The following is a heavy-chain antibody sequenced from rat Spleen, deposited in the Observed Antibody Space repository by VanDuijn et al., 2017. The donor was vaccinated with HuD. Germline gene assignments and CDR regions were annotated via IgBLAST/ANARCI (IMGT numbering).Heavy chain of an antibody. CDR2: INNAGST. V-gene: IGHV3-3*01. Sequence: EVQLQESGPGLVKPSQSLSLTCSVTGYSITSSYRWNWIRKFPGNKLEWMGYINNAGSTNYNPSLKSRISITRDTSKNQFFLQVNSVTTEDTATYYCARAGFGVDYYYVMDAWGQGASVTVSS. D-gene: IGHD4-3*01. CDR1: GYSITSSYR. J-gene: IGHJ4*01. CDR3: ARAGFGVDYYYVMDA.